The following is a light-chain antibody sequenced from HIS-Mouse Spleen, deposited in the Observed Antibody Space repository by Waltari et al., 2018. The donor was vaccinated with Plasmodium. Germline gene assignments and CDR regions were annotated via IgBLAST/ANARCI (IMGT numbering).Light chain of an antibody. Sequence: QSALTQPASVSGSPGQSITISCTRTSSDVGSYNLVSWYQQHPGQAPKLVIYEGSKRPSGGSNRFSGSKSGNTASLTISGLQAEDEADYYCCSYAGSSTFVFGGGTKLTVL. J-gene: IGLJ3*02. CDR3: CSYAGSSTFV. V-gene: IGLV2-23*03. CDR1: SSDVGSYNL. CDR2: EGS.